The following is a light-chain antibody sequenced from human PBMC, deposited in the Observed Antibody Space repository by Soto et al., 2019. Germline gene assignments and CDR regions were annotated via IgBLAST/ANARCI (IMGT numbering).Light chain of an antibody. CDR1: SSNLGAGYD. CDR2: GNR. CDR3: QAYDYSLTASV. J-gene: IGLJ3*02. Sequence: QSVLTQPPSVSGAPGQRVTLSCTGTSSNLGAGYDVHWYQQLPGAAPKLVIFGNRNRPSGVPERFSGSKSGTSASLAITGLQDADEADYYCQAYDYSLTASVFGGGTQLTVL. V-gene: IGLV1-40*01.